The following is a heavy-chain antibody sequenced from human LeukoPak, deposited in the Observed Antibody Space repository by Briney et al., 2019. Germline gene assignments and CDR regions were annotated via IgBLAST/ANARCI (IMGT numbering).Heavy chain of an antibody. CDR2: INASVGSR. CDR3: ARDLLGVDTAMSSLYSNSGMDV. D-gene: IGHD5-18*01. J-gene: IGHJ6*02. CDR1: GYTFTSYY. V-gene: IGHV1-46*01. Sequence: ASVRVSCTASGYTFTSYYMHWVRQAPGGGLECMGVINASVGSRNSAQKFQGRVTVTRDTSTSTVYMEVSSLTSEDTAMYYCARDLLGVDTAMSSLYSNSGMDVWGQGTTVTVSS.